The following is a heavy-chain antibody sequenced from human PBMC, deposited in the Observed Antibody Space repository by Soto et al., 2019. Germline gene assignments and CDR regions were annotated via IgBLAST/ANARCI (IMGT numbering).Heavy chain of an antibody. D-gene: IGHD3-10*01. CDR2: INHSGST. Sequence: SETLSLTCAFYGWSFSGYYWSLIRQPPGKGLEWIGEINHSGSTNYNPSLKSRVTISVDTSKNQFSLKLSSVTAADTAVYYCARGMKYYYGSGTPQSYGMDVWGQGTTVTVSS. J-gene: IGHJ6*02. CDR3: ARGMKYYYGSGTPQSYGMDV. V-gene: IGHV4-34*01. CDR1: GWSFSGYY.